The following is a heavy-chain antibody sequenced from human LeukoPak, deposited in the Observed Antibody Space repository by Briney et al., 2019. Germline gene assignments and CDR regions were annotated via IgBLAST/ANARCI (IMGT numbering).Heavy chain of an antibody. CDR1: GFTFSSYS. V-gene: IGHV3-48*04. CDR2: ISSSGSTI. Sequence: GGPLRLSCAASGFTFSSYSMNWVRQAPGKGLEWVSYISSSGSTIYYADSVKGRFTISRDNAKNSLYLQMNSLRAEDTAVFYCARLPAYCSSTSCYVDYWGQGTLVTVSS. CDR3: ARLPAYCSSTSCYVDY. J-gene: IGHJ4*02. D-gene: IGHD2-2*01.